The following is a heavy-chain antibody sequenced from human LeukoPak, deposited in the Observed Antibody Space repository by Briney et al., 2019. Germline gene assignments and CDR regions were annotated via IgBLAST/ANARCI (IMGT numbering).Heavy chain of an antibody. Sequence: GGSLRLSCAASGFTFSSYAMAWVRQAPGKGLEWVSTISGGPGTTYYADSVKGRFTISRDNSKNTLYLQMNSLRAEDAAVYYCNIGRFYYGMDVWGQGTTVTVSS. V-gene: IGHV3-23*01. CDR3: NIGRFYYGMDV. CDR2: ISGGPGTT. J-gene: IGHJ6*02. CDR1: GFTFSSYA. D-gene: IGHD3-3*01.